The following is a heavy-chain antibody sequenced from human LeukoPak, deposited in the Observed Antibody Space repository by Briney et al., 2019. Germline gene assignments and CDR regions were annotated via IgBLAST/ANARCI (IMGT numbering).Heavy chain of an antibody. Sequence: GRSLRLSCAASGLTFSGYGMHWVRQAPGKGLEWVAVISYDGSNKYADSVKGRFTISRDNSKNTLYLQMNSLRAEDMAVYYCARAGRQWVVWYFDYWGQATLVSVSS. CDR2: ISYDGSNK. CDR1: GLTFSGYG. J-gene: IGHJ4*02. D-gene: IGHD6-19*01. CDR3: ARAGRQWVVWYFDY. V-gene: IGHV3-30*03.